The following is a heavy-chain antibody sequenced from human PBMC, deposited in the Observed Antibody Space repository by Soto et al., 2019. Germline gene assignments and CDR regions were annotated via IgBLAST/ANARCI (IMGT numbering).Heavy chain of an antibody. CDR1: VFTFSSYG. J-gene: IGHJ6*01. CDR2: ISYDGSNK. D-gene: IGHD1-7*01. Sequence: GGSLRLSCASSVFTFSSYGMHCVRHSPGKWLEWVAVISYDGSNKYYADSVKGRFTISRDNSKNTLYLQMNSLRAEDTAVYYCAKEEGDITGTTNFFHYGMEVWGQGTTVTVSS. CDR3: AKEEGDITGTTNFFHYGMEV. V-gene: IGHV3-30*18.